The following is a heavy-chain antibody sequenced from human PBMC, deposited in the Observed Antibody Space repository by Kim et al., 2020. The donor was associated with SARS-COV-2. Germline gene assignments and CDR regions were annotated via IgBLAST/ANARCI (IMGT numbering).Heavy chain of an antibody. CDR2: IYYSGST. Sequence: SETLSLTCTVSGGSISSGGYYWSWIRQHPGKGLEWIGYIYYSGSTYYNPSLKSRVTISVDTSKNQFSLKLSSVTAADTAVYYCARVNIAVAATAFDYWGQGTLVTVSS. CDR1: GGSISSGGYY. D-gene: IGHD6-19*01. V-gene: IGHV4-31*03. CDR3: ARVNIAVAATAFDY. J-gene: IGHJ4*02.